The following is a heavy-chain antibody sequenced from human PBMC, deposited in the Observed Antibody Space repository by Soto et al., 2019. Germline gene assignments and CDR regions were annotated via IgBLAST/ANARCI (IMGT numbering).Heavy chain of an antibody. J-gene: IGHJ4*02. D-gene: IGHD3-22*01. CDR2: ISYSGST. V-gene: IGHV4-39*02. CDR3: AREGHYYDSSGSFDY. Sequence: SETLSLTCTVSGGSISSSSYYWGWIRQPPGKGLEWIGSISYSGSTYYNPSLKSRVTISVDTSKSQFSLKLSSVTAADTAVYYCAREGHYYDSSGSFDYWGQGTLVTVSS. CDR1: GGSISSSSYY.